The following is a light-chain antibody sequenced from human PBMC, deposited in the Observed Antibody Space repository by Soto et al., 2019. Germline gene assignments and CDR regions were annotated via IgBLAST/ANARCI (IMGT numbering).Light chain of an antibody. CDR1: QSLVYSDGNAY. V-gene: IGKV2-30*01. CDR3: VQVTHWPLT. Sequence: EVVMTQSPLSLPVTLGQPASISCRSSQSLVYSDGNAYLNWFQQRPGQSPRRLIYEASNRNSGVPDRFSGNGSGTDFTRQINRGGAEDFGLYYCVQVTHWPLTFGRGTRVEIK. J-gene: IGKJ1*01. CDR2: EAS.